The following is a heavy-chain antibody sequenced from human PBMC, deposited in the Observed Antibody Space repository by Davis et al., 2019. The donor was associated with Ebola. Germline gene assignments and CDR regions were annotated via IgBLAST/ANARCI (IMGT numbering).Heavy chain of an antibody. D-gene: IGHD4-11*01. J-gene: IGHJ4*02. Sequence: GESLKISCAASGFTLTGRWMHWVRQAPGKGLVWVSRLNGDGNQIHYADSVKGRFTISRDNAKDTVYLQMNGLRADDTAVYFCVRECYCNLDYWGQGTLVTVSS. CDR1: GFTLTGRW. V-gene: IGHV3-74*01. CDR3: VRECYCNLDY. CDR2: LNGDGNQI.